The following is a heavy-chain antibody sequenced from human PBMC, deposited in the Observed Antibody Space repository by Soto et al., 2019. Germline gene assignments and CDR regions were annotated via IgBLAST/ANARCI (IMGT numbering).Heavy chain of an antibody. J-gene: IGHJ4*02. CDR1: GFTFSSYA. CDR2: ISGSGGST. V-gene: IGHV3-23*01. Sequence: GGSLRLSCAASGFTFSSYAMSWVRQAPGKGLEWVSAISGSGGSTYYADSGKGRFTISRDNSKNTLYLQMNSLRAEDTAVYYCAKKNGDYGDFDYWGQGTMVTVSS. CDR3: AKKNGDYGDFDY. D-gene: IGHD4-17*01.